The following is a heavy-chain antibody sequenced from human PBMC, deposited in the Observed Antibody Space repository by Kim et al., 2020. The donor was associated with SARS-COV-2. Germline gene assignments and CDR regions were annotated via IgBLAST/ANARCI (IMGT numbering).Heavy chain of an antibody. V-gene: IGHV3-11*05. CDR1: GFTFSDYY. D-gene: IGHD3-10*01. CDR3: ARDSLENTMVRGVIILDY. J-gene: IGHJ4*02. Sequence: GGSLRLSCAASGFTFSDYYMSWIRQAPGKGLEWVSYISSSSSYTNYADSVKGRFTISRDNAKNSLYLQMNSLRAEDTAVYYCARDSLENTMVRGVIILDYWGQGTLVTVSS. CDR2: ISSSSSYT.